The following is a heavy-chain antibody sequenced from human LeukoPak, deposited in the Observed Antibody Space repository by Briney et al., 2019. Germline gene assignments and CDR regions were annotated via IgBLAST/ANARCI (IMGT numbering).Heavy chain of an antibody. J-gene: IGHJ5*02. CDR2: IYTSGST. CDR3: ARATGCSSTSCYNWFDP. V-gene: IGHV4-4*07. D-gene: IGHD2-2*01. CDR1: GGSISSYY. Sequence: SETLSLTCTVSGGSISSYYWSWVRQPAGKGLEWIGRIYTSGSTNYNPSLKSRVTMSVDSSKNQFSLKLSSVTAADTAVYYCARATGCSSTSCYNWFDPWGQGTLVTVSS.